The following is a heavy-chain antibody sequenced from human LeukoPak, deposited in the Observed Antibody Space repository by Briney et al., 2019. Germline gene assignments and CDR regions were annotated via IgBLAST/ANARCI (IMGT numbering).Heavy chain of an antibody. V-gene: IGHV3-74*01. CDR1: GFTFSNYW. CDR3: VRDWDHFDFDS. CDR2: IKGDGSHT. D-gene: IGHD3-9*01. Sequence: GGSLRLSCAASGFTFSNYWMHWVRRAPGKGLVWVSRIKGDGSHTIYADSVKGRFTISRDNAKNTLYLQMKSLRAEDTAVYYCVRDWDHFDFDSWGLGTLVTVSS. J-gene: IGHJ5*01.